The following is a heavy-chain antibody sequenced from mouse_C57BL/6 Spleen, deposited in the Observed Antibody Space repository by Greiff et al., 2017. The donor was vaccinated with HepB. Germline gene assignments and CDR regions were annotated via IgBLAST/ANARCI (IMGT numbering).Heavy chain of an antibody. CDR1: GYTFTSYW. Sequence: VQLQQPGTELVKPGASVKLSCKASGYTFTSYWMHWVKQRPGQGLEWIGNINPSNGGTNYNEKFKSKAILTVDKSSSTAYMQLSSLTSEDSAVYYCARSPYGSSHWYFDVWGTGTTVTVSS. CDR3: ARSPYGSSHWYFDV. CDR2: INPSNGGT. V-gene: IGHV1-53*01. J-gene: IGHJ1*03. D-gene: IGHD1-1*01.